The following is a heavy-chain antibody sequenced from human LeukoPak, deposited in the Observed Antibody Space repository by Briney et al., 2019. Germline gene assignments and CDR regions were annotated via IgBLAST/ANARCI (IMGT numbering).Heavy chain of an antibody. Sequence: GGSLRLSCAASGFSFSNYAMSWVRQAPGKGLEWVSGISGGGSRTYYADSVRGRFTISRGNSKNTVYLQMNSLRAEDTAVYYCAKYAARETFFGDYWGQGTLVAVSS. CDR1: GFSFSNYA. CDR3: AKYAARETFFGDY. V-gene: IGHV3-23*01. D-gene: IGHD3-3*01. J-gene: IGHJ4*02. CDR2: ISGGGSRT.